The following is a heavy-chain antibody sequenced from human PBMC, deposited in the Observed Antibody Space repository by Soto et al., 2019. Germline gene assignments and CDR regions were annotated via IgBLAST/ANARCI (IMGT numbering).Heavy chain of an antibody. D-gene: IGHD3-22*01. V-gene: IGHV4-30-4*01. CDR3: ARASRDYYDSSGYYYVVSFDY. Sequence: SQTLSLTCTVSPGSISSGDYYWSWIRQPPGKGLAWIGYIYYSGSTYYNPSLKSRVTISVDTSKNQFSLKLSSVTAADTAVYYCARASRDYYDSSGYYYVVSFDYWGQGTLVTVSS. CDR1: PGSISSGDYY. J-gene: IGHJ4*02. CDR2: IYYSGST.